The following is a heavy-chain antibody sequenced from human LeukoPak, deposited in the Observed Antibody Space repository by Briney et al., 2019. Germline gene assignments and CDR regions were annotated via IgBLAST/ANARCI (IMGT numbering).Heavy chain of an antibody. CDR2: ISVDGSTK. J-gene: IGHJ4*02. V-gene: IGHV3-30-3*01. D-gene: IGHD6-13*01. CDR1: GFTFSSYA. Sequence: TGNSLRLSCAASGFTFSSYAMHWVRQAPGKGLEWVAVISVDGSTKYYADSVKGRFTISRDNSKNTLYVQMNSLRAEDTAVYYCARDNTAVGPFDYWGQGTLVTVSS. CDR3: ARDNTAVGPFDY.